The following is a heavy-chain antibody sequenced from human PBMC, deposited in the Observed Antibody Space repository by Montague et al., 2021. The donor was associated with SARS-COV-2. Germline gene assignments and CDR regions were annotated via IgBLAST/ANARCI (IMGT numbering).Heavy chain of an antibody. D-gene: IGHD3-9*01. CDR2: IYHAGST. Sequence: SETLSLTCTVSGGSISRSSYYWGWIRQPPGKGLEWVGNIYHAGSTYYNPSLKSRATIFVDTSNSQFSLKLTSVTAADTAVHYCARQLRYYDWRADYWGQGTLVSVSS. V-gene: IGHV4-39*07. J-gene: IGHJ4*02. CDR3: ARQLRYYDWRADY. CDR1: GGSISRSSYY.